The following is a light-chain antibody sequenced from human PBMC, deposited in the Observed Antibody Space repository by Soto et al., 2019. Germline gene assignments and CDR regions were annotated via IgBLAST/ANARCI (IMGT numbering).Light chain of an antibody. J-gene: IGKJ3*01. CDR1: QIITVW. V-gene: IGKV1-5*01. CDR2: DAS. Sequence: DIQMPQSPSTLSASVGDSVTITCRASQIITVWLAWYQQKPGKAPKLLIHDASSLQSEVPSMFSGRGSRTEFPLTISSLQSEDFATSYCQQDTSYITFGPGTTGDLK. CDR3: QQDTSYIT.